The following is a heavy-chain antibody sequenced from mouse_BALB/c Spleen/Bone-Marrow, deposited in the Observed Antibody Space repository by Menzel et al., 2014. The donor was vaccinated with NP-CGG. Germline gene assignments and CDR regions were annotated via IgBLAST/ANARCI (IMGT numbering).Heavy chain of an antibody. J-gene: IGHJ4*01. CDR3: ARWDYYGYAMDY. D-gene: IGHD1-1*01. CDR1: GYSFXGYT. Sequence: VQLKQSGPELVKPGASMKISRKASGYSFXGYTMNWVKQSHGKNLEWIGLINPYNGGTSYNQKFMGKATLTVDKSSSTAYMELLSLTSEDSAVYYCARWDYYGYAMDYWGQGTSVTVSS. V-gene: IGHV1-18*01. CDR2: INPYNGGT.